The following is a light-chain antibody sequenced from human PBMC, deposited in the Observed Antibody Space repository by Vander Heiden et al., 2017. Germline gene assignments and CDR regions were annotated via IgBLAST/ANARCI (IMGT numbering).Light chain of an antibody. Sequence: QSALPQPASVSGSPGQSITISCTGTSSDVGGYDYVSWYQQHPGKAPKLMIYGVSNRPPGVSNRFSGSKSGNTASLTISGLQAEDEADYYCSSYSTSGTLVVFGGGTKLTVL. CDR3: SSYSTSGTLVV. V-gene: IGLV2-14*03. J-gene: IGLJ2*01. CDR1: SSDVGGYDY. CDR2: GVS.